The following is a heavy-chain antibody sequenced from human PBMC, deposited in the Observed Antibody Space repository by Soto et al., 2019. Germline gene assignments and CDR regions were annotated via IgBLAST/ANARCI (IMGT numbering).Heavy chain of an antibody. CDR2: VNPNTGLT. CDR1: GYTFTAFY. J-gene: IGHJ5*02. Sequence: ASVKVSCKASGYTFTAFYMNWVRQAPGQGLEWMGWVNPNTGLTKYAQKFRDRVTMTRDTSINTAYMELSGLTSDDTAVYYCTTLRLDPWGQGTRGTVSS. V-gene: IGHV1-2*02. CDR3: TTLRLDP. D-gene: IGHD6-25*01.